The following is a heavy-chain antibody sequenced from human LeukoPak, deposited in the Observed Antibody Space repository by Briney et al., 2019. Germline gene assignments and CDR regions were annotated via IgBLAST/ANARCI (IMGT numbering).Heavy chain of an antibody. CDR1: GFTFSSSA. CDR2: IAHHGNNK. V-gene: IGHV3-30*02. CDR3: AKDGSWSCTD. Sequence: GGSLRLSCGASGFTFSSSAMHWVRQGPGKGLEWVAYIAHHGNNKYYADSVKGRFTISRDNSKGSLYLQMNSLRADDTAMYYCAKDGSWSCTDWGQGTLIRVSS. D-gene: IGHD2-8*02. J-gene: IGHJ4*02.